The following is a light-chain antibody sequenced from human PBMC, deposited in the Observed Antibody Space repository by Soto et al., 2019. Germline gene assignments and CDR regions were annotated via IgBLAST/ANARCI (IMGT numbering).Light chain of an antibody. Sequence: AIQMTQSPSSLSASVGDRVTITCRASQDIRNDLGWYQQKPGKAPKLLLYAASSLQSGVPSRFSGGGSGTDFTLTISSLQPEDFATYYCQQVNVYPSTFGGGTKVEIK. CDR1: QDIRND. J-gene: IGKJ4*01. CDR3: QQVNVYPST. CDR2: AAS. V-gene: IGKV1-6*01.